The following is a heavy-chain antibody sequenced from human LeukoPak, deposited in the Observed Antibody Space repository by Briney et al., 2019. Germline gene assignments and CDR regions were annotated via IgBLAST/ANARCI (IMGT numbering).Heavy chain of an antibody. CDR2: MFYSGTT. J-gene: IGHJ5*02. CDR1: GASFTSYY. CDR3: ARIMPSDYSTTP. Sequence: SETLSLTCSVSGASFTSYYWTWIRQPPGKGLESIGYMFYSGTTNYNPYLKSRVTISMDTSKNQFSLKLTSVTAADTAVYYCARIMPSDYSTTPWGQGTLVTVSS. V-gene: IGHV4-59*01. D-gene: IGHD4-11*01.